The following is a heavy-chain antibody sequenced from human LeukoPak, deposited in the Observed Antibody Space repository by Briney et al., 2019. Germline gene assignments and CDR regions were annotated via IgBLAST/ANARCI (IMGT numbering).Heavy chain of an antibody. CDR2: ISGSGGST. J-gene: IGHJ4*02. CDR1: GFTFSSYA. Sequence: GGSLRLSCAASGFTFSSYAMSWVRQAPGKGLEWVSAISGSGGSTYYADSVKGRFTISRDNSKNTLYLQMNSLRAEDTAVYYCAKVRFSNYARNYFDYWGQGTLVTVSS. D-gene: IGHD4-11*01. CDR3: AKVRFSNYARNYFDY. V-gene: IGHV3-23*01.